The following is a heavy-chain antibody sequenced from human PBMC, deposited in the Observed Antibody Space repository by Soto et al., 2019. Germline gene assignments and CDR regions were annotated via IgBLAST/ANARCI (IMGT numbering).Heavy chain of an antibody. V-gene: IGHV4-59*01. CDR2: IYHSGSA. J-gene: IGHJ4*02. CDR3: ARGGGYSFGSIFDY. D-gene: IGHD5-18*01. CDR1: GDSISSYY. Sequence: SETLSLTCTVSGDSISSYYWSWIRQPPGKGLEWIGYIYHSGSAKYNPSLKSRVSMSIDTSNSQFSLKLTSVTAADTAVYFCARGGGYSFGSIFDYWGLGTLVTVSS.